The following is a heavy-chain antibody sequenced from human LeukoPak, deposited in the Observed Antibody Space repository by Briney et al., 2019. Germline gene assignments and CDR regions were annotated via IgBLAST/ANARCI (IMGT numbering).Heavy chain of an antibody. J-gene: IGHJ4*02. Sequence: GGSLRLSCAASGFTFSSYAMSWVRQAPGKGLEWVANIKQDGSEKCYVDSVKGRFTISRDNAKNSLYLQMNSLRAEDTAVYYCARVRGDIVVVPAAHSDYWGQGTLVTVSS. CDR1: GFTFSSYA. CDR3: ARVRGDIVVVPAAHSDY. V-gene: IGHV3-7*01. CDR2: IKQDGSEK. D-gene: IGHD2-2*01.